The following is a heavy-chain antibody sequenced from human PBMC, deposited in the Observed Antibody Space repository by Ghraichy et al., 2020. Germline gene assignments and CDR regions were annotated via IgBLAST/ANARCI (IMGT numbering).Heavy chain of an antibody. CDR2: INHSGST. CDR3: ATTLGGHDYGDHY. Sequence: SETLSLTCAVYGGSFSGYYWSWIRQPPGKGLEWIVEINHSGSTNYNPSLKSRVTISVDTSKNQFSLKLSSVTAADTAVYYCATTLGGHDYGDHYWGQGTLVTVSS. D-gene: IGHD4-17*01. J-gene: IGHJ4*02. CDR1: GGSFSGYY. V-gene: IGHV4-34*01.